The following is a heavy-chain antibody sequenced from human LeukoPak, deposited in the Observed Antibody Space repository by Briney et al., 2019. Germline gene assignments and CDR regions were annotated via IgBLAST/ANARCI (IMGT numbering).Heavy chain of an antibody. Sequence: PGGSLRLSCAASGFTFSSYAMSWVRQAPGKGLVWVSRINSDGYSITYADSVKGRFTISRDNAKNTLYLQMNSLIAEDTAVYFCARAGYSSGFDSWGQGTLVTVSS. J-gene: IGHJ5*01. CDR3: ARAGYSSGFDS. V-gene: IGHV3-74*03. D-gene: IGHD6-25*01. CDR1: GFTFSSYA. CDR2: INSDGYSI.